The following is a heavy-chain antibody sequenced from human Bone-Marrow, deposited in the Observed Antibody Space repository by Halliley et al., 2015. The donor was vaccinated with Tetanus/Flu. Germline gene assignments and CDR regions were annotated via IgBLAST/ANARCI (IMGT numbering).Heavy chain of an antibody. CDR2: KWNGEGT. D-gene: IGHD3-10*01. J-gene: IGHJ4*02. Sequence: KWNGEGTSYIDSVKGRFSISRDNAQNSLYLQMSSLRIEDTGLYFCARDGSMVLTPSGDYYFDSWGQGTLVTVSS. CDR3: ARDGSMVLTPSGDYYFDS. V-gene: IGHV3-20*03.